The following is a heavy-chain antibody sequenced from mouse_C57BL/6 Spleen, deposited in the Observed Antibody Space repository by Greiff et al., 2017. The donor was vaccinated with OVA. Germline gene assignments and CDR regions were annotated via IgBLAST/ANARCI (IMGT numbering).Heavy chain of an antibody. D-gene: IGHD3-2*02. V-gene: IGHV5-4*01. Sequence: VQLKESGGGLVKPGGSLKLSCAASGFTFSSYAMSWVRQTPEKRLEWVATISDGGSYTYYPDNVKGRFTISRDNAKNNLYLQMSHLKSEDTAMYYCARGSSGYPFDYWGQGTTLTVSS. CDR3: ARGSSGYPFDY. CDR1: GFTFSSYA. CDR2: ISDGGSYT. J-gene: IGHJ2*01.